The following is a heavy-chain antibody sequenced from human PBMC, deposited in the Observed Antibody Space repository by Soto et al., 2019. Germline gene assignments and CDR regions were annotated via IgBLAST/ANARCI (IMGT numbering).Heavy chain of an antibody. CDR1: GFSLSTSGVG. J-gene: IGHJ6*02. V-gene: IGHV2-5*02. CDR2: IYWDDDK. CDR3: AHVLVVVANYGMDV. Sequence: QVTLKESGPTLVKPTQTLTLTCTFSGFSLSTSGVGVGWIRQPQGKALEWLALIYWDDDKRYSPSLTSRLTITMDTSKNQVVLTMTNMDPVDRATYYCAHVLVVVANYGMDVWGQGTTVTVSS. D-gene: IGHD2-15*01.